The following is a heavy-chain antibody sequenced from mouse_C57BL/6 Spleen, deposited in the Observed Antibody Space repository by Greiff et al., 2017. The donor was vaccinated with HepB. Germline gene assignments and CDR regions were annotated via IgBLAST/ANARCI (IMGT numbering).Heavy chain of an antibody. J-gene: IGHJ1*03. CDR1: GFTFSSYA. V-gene: IGHV5-4*03. Sequence: EVKVVESGGGLVKPGGSLKLSCAASGFTFSSYAMSWVRQTPEKRLEWVATISDGGSYTYYPDNVKGRFTISRDNAKNNLYLQMSHLKSEDTAMYYCARGGNYESYFDVWGTGTTVTVSS. D-gene: IGHD1-1*01. CDR3: ARGGNYESYFDV. CDR2: ISDGGSYT.